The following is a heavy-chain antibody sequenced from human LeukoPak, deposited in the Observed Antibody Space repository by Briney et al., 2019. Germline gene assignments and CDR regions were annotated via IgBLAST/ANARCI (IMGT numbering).Heavy chain of an antibody. D-gene: IGHD3-3*02. V-gene: IGHV4-34*01. CDR1: GGSFSGYY. Sequence: SETLSLTCAVYGGSFSGYYWSWLRQPPGKGLEWIGEINHSGSTNYNPSLKSRVTISVVTSKNQFSLKLSSVTAADTAVYYCARGPIRPHFGFDPWGQGTLVTVSS. CDR3: ARGPIRPHFGFDP. J-gene: IGHJ5*02. CDR2: INHSGST.